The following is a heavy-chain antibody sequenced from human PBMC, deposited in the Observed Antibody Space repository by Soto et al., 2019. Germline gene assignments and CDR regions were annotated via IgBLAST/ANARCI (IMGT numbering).Heavy chain of an antibody. V-gene: IGHV3-23*01. CDR3: AKDRMQNDYYFYATDV. J-gene: IGHJ6*04. CDR2: ISGSDGIT. CDR1: GFTFSFYA. Sequence: GGSLRLSCSASGFTFSFYAMSWVRQAPGKGLEWVSTISGSDGITYYADSVKGRFSISRDNSKNTLYLQMNSLRAEDTAVYYCAKDRMQNDYYFYATDVWGKGTTVTVSS.